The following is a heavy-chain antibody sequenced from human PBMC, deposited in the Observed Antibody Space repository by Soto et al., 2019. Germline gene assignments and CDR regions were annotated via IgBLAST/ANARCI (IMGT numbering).Heavy chain of an antibody. CDR3: AKGEGPQAVAGSLYYYALDV. D-gene: IGHD6-19*01. Sequence: QVQVVQSGPELKKPGASVKVSCKAQGYIFTKYGIGWVRQAPRQGLEWMGGVIPIVGTVTYAQKFQGRVTITADKSTTTVYMELSNLTSEDTAVYYCAKGEGPQAVAGSLYYYALDVWGQGTAVTVSS. V-gene: IGHV1-69*06. J-gene: IGHJ6*02. CDR2: VIPIVGTV. CDR1: GYIFTKYG.